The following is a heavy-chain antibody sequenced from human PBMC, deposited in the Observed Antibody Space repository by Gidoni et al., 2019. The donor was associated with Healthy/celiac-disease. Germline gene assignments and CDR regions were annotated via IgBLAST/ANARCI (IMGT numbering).Heavy chain of an antibody. V-gene: IGHV1-18*01. CDR2: ISAYNGNT. D-gene: IGHD3-10*01. J-gene: IGHJ3*02. Sequence: QVQLVQSGAEVKKPGASVKVSCKASGYTFTSSGISWVRQAPGQGLEWMGWISAYNGNTNYAQKLQGRVTMTTDTSTSTAYMELRSLRSDDTAVYYCARESRRVRGVIIRAYAFDIWGQGTMVTVSS. CDR3: ARESRRVRGVIIRAYAFDI. CDR1: GYTFTSSG.